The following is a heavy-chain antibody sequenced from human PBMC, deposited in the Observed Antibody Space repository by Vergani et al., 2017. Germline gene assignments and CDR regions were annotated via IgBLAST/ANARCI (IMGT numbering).Heavy chain of an antibody. J-gene: IGHJ4*02. V-gene: IGHV3-11*01. D-gene: IGHD3-22*01. Sequence: QVQLVESGGGLVKPGGSLRLSCAASGFSFSDHYMTWIRQAPGKGLEWVSYISNSGNTIEYADSVKGRFSISRDNAKSSLFLQMDSLRAEDTAVYYCARGLYYDSLDYWGQGTLVTVSS. CDR2: ISNSGNTI. CDR3: ARGLYYDSLDY. CDR1: GFSFSDHY.